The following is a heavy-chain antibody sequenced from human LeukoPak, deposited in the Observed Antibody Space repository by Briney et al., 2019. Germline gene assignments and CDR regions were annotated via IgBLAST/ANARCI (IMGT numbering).Heavy chain of an antibody. CDR3: ATSVEGITMVRGAES. CDR2: MNPNSGNT. V-gene: IGHV1-8*01. J-gene: IGHJ5*02. D-gene: IGHD3-10*01. CDR1: GYTFTSYD. Sequence: ASVKVSCKASGYTFTSYDINWVRQATGQGLEWMGRMNPNSGNTGYAQKFQGRVTMTRNTSISTAYMELSSLRSEDTAVYYCATSVEGITMVRGAESWGQGTLVTVSS.